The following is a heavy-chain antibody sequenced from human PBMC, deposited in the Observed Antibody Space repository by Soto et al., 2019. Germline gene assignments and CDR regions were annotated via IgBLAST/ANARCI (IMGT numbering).Heavy chain of an antibody. V-gene: IGHV3-23*01. D-gene: IGHD4-17*01. CDR1: GFTMSTYS. CDR3: SKWSGYGVL. J-gene: IGHJ4*02. CDR2: ISVTPGIT. Sequence: EMQLLESGGGLVQPGGSLRLSCAASGFTMSTYSVTWVRQAPGKGLEWVSGISVTPGITFYADSVKGRFTISRGSSDNAVYLLMTSLRAEDTAMYFCSKWSGYGVLWGQGTLVTVSS.